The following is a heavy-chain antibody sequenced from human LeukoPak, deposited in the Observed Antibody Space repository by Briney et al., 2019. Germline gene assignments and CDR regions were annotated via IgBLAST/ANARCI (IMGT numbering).Heavy chain of an antibody. Sequence: PGGSLRLSCAASGFTFSSYGMHWVRQAPGKGLEWVAFIRYDGSNKYYADSVKGRFTISRDNSKNTLYPQMNSLRAEDTAVYYCAKDYGGNYTPRFDYWGQGTLVTVSS. D-gene: IGHD4-23*01. CDR3: AKDYGGNYTPRFDY. CDR2: IRYDGSNK. V-gene: IGHV3-30*02. CDR1: GFTFSSYG. J-gene: IGHJ4*02.